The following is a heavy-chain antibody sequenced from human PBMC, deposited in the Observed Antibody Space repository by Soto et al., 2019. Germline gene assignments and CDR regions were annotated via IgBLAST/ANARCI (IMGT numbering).Heavy chain of an antibody. V-gene: IGHV4-34*01. CDR3: ASNYDFWSGYYYYGMDV. CDR2: INHSGST. Sequence: KPSETLSLTCSVSGDSISSYYWSWIRQPPGKGLEWIGEINHSGSTNYNPSLKSRVTISVDTSKNQFSLKLSSVTAADTAVYYCASNYDFWSGYYYYGMDVWGQGTTVTVSS. J-gene: IGHJ6*02. D-gene: IGHD3-3*01. CDR1: GDSISSYY.